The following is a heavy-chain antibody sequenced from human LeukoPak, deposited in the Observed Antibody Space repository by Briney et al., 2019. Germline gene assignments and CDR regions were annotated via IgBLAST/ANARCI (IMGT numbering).Heavy chain of an antibody. CDR1: GDSFSSNSVT. J-gene: IGHJ5*02. CDR3: ARRLAQYDCFDP. V-gene: IGHV6-1*01. D-gene: IGHD3-9*01. CDR2: TYYRSTWYN. Sequence: SQTLSLTCAISGDSFSSNSVTWNWIRQSPSRGLEWLGRTYYRSTWYNDYAVSVRGRITVNPDTSKNQFSLHLNSVTPEDTAVYYCARRLAQYDCFDPWGQGILVTVSS.